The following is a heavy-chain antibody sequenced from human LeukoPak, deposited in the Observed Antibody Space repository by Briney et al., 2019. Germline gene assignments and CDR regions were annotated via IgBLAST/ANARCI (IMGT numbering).Heavy chain of an antibody. V-gene: IGHV3-15*01. CDR2: IKSKTDGGSA. CDR3: TTQGTSGTGRVDY. J-gene: IGHJ4*02. CDR1: GFTFSNAW. Sequence: GGSLRLSCAASGFTFSNAWMAWVRQAPGKGLEWVGRIKSKTDGGSADYAAPVKGRFTISRDDSKNTLYPQMNSLKTEDTAVYYCTTQGTSGTGRVDYWGQGTLVTVSS. D-gene: IGHD1-26*01.